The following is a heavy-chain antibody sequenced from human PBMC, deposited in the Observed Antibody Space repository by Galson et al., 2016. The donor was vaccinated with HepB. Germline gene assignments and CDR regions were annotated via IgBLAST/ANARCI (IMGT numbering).Heavy chain of an antibody. J-gene: IGHJ4*02. CDR3: ASDYAEVGAATFTPTAIDH. Sequence: SETLSLTCTVSGGSFSSSTYYWGWIRQSPGKGLEWIGSIDYSGNTYYNPSLKSRVTMSVDTSKNHFSLKLSSVTAADTAVYYCASDYAEVGAATFTPTAIDHWGQGTLVTVSS. CDR1: GGSFSSSTYY. D-gene: IGHD1-26*01. V-gene: IGHV4-39*02. CDR2: IDYSGNT.